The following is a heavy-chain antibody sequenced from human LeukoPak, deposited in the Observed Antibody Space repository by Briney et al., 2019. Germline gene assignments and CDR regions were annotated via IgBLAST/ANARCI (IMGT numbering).Heavy chain of an antibody. CDR1: GLTVSSNY. Sequence: GGSLRLSCAASGLTVSSNYMSWVRQAPGKGLEWVSVIYSGGSTYYADSVKGRFTISRDNSKNTLYLQMNSLRAEDTAVYYCARVNYYYGSGISALDIWGQGTMVTASS. V-gene: IGHV3-53*01. CDR3: ARVNYYYGSGISALDI. CDR2: IYSGGST. J-gene: IGHJ3*02. D-gene: IGHD3-10*01.